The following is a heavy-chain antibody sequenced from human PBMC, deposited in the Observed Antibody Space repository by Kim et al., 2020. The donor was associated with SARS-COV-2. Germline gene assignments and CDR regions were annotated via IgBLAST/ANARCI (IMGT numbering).Heavy chain of an antibody. V-gene: IGHV3-30*04. CDR2: ISYDGSNK. CDR1: GFTFSSYA. Sequence: GGSLRLSCAASGFTFSSYAMHWVRQAPGKGLEWVAVISYDGSNKYYADSVKGRFTISRDNSKNTLYLQMNSLRAEDTAVYYCARDRLGYCSGGSCYYYY. D-gene: IGHD2-15*01. J-gene: IGHJ6*03. CDR3: ARDRLGYCSGGSCYYYY.